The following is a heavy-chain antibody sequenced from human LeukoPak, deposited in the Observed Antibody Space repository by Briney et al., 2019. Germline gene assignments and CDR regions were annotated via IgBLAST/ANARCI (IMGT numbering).Heavy chain of an antibody. Sequence: NPSETLSLTCAVYGGSFSGYYWSWIRQPPGKGLEWIGEINHSGSTNYNPSLKSRVTISVDTSKNQFSLKLSSVTAADTAVYYCARGIRWLSSSGFDYWGQGTLVTVSS. CDR3: ARGIRWLSSSGFDY. V-gene: IGHV4-34*01. CDR2: INHSGST. J-gene: IGHJ4*02. CDR1: GGSFSGYY. D-gene: IGHD5-24*01.